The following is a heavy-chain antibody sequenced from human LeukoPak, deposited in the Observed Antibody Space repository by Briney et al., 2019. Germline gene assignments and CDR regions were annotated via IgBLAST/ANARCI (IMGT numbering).Heavy chain of an antibody. CDR1: GYTFTGYY. CDR3: AREDIVATIDP. D-gene: IGHD5-12*01. CDR2: INPNSGGT. Sequence: ASVQVSCKASGYTFTGYYMHWVRQAPGQGLEWMGWINPNSGGTNYTQKFQGRVTMTRDTSISTAYMELSRLRSDDTAVYYCAREDIVATIDPWGQGTLVTVSS. J-gene: IGHJ5*02. V-gene: IGHV1-2*02.